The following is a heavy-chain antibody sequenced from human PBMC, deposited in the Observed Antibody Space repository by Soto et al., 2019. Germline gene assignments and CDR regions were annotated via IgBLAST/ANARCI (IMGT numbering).Heavy chain of an antibody. CDR1: GGTFNTYA. CDR3: AREVQVHTPAFVY. J-gene: IGHJ4*02. V-gene: IGHV1-69*19. Sequence: QVQLVQSGAEMKKPGSSVKVSCQSSGGTFNTYAMNWERQAPGQGPEWMGDISPMFGAANYAPKFQGRVTIPAAESTGTSYMQLSSLTSEDTALYFCAREVQVHTPAFVYWGQGTLVTVSS. CDR2: ISPMFGAA. D-gene: IGHD3-10*01.